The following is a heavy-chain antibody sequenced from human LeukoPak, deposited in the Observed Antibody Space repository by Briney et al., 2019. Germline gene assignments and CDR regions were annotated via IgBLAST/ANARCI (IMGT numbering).Heavy chain of an antibody. D-gene: IGHD3-10*01. CDR2: INHSGST. J-gene: IGHJ3*02. CDR1: GGSFSGYY. V-gene: IGHV4-34*01. CDR3: ARGGRSGTKSPDAFDI. Sequence: PSETLSLTCAVYGGSFSGYYWSWIRQPPGKGLEWIGEINHSGSTNYNPSLKSRVTISVDTSKNQFSLKLSSVTAADTAVYYCARGGRSGTKSPDAFDIWGQGTMVTVSS.